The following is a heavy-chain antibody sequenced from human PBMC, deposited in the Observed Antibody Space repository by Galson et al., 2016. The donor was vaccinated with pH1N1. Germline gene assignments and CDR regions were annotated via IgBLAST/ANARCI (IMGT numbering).Heavy chain of an antibody. CDR3: ARARFDP. J-gene: IGHJ5*02. V-gene: IGHV3-7*04. CDR1: GFTFSNFW. CDR2: IRQDGSEK. Sequence: SVRLSCAASGFTFSNFWMHWVRQAPGKGLEWVANIRQDGSEKYYVDSVKGRFTISRDNAKNSLYLQMTSLTAEDTAVDYCARARFDPWGQGTLVTVSS.